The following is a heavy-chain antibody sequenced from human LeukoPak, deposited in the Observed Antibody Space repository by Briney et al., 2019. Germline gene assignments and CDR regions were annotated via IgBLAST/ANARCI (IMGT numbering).Heavy chain of an antibody. Sequence: GGSLRLSCAASGFTFSSYAMSWVRQAPGKGLEWVSGISWNSGSIGYADSVKGRFTISRDNSKNTLFLQMGSLRADDMAVYYCARWGSTSCYDYWGQGTLVTVSS. CDR1: GFTFSSYA. CDR2: ISWNSGSI. CDR3: ARWGSTSCYDY. J-gene: IGHJ4*02. D-gene: IGHD2-2*01. V-gene: IGHV3-64*02.